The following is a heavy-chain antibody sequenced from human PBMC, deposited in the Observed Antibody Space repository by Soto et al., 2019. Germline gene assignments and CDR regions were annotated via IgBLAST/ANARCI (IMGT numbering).Heavy chain of an antibody. CDR1: GFTFQDYA. V-gene: IGHV3-9*01. CDR3: GRRYCISISCYKALDY. Sequence: EVQLVESGGGLVQPGRSLRLSCAASGFTFQDYAMHWVRQVPGKGLVWVSGISWNSYHVGYADSVKGRFTISRDNAKTSLYLQLNSLRAEDTAWYYCGRRYCISISCYKALDYWGQGTLVTVSS. J-gene: IGHJ4*02. CDR2: ISWNSYHV. D-gene: IGHD2-2*02.